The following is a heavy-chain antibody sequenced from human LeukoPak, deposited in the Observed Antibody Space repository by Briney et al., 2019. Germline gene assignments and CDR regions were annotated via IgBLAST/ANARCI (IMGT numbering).Heavy chain of an antibody. CDR1: GGSISSYY. V-gene: IGHV4-4*07. J-gene: IGHJ4*02. D-gene: IGHD3-22*01. CDR3: AREAPYYYDSSGYYLSRYFDY. Sequence: SETLSLTCTVSGGSISSYYWSWIRQPAGKGLEWIGRIYTSGSTNYNPSLKSRVTMSVDTAKNQFSLKLSSVTAADTAVYYCAREAPYYYDSSGYYLSRYFDYWGQGTLVTVSS. CDR2: IYTSGST.